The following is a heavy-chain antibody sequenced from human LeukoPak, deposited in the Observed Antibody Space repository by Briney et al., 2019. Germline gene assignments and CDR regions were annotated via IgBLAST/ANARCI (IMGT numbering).Heavy chain of an antibody. D-gene: IGHD3-22*01. CDR1: EFTFGDYA. Sequence: GGSLRLSCTASEFTFGDYALNWVRQAPGKGLEWISYISSTDTKYYSDSVKGRFTISRDSATNSLSLQMNSLRAEDTAIYYCARDSGSYYFDYWGQGTLVTVAA. CDR3: ARDSGSYYFDY. V-gene: IGHV3-69-1*02. CDR2: ISSTDTK. J-gene: IGHJ4*02.